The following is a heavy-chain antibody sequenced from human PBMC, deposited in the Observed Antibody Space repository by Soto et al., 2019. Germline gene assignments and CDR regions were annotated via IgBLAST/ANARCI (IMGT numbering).Heavy chain of an antibody. CDR2: IIPIFGTA. CDR3: ARDGRGGTMIVVPIAFDI. Sequence: ASVKVSCKASGGTFSSYAISWVRQAPGQGLEWMGGIIPIFGTANYAQKFQGRVTITADESTSTAYMELSSLRSEDTAVYYCARDGRGGTMIVVPIAFDIWGQGTMVTVSS. J-gene: IGHJ3*02. D-gene: IGHD3-22*01. V-gene: IGHV1-69*13. CDR1: GGTFSSYA.